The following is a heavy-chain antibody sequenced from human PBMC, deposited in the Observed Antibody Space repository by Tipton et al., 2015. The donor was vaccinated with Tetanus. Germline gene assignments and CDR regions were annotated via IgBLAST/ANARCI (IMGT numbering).Heavy chain of an antibody. V-gene: IGHV3-23*01. CDR2: ISTSGGST. D-gene: IGHD6-13*01. Sequence: SLRLSCAASGFTFNSYAMSWVRQAPGKGLEWVSGISTSGGSTYYADSVKGRFTISRDNSKNTLDLQMNSLRDDDTAVYYCARAFFAAATSWGQGTLVTVSS. CDR1: GFTFNSYA. CDR3: ARAFFAAATS. J-gene: IGHJ5*02.